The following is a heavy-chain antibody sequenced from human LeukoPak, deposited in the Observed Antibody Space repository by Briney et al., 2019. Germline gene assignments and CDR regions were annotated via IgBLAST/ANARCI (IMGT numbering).Heavy chain of an antibody. D-gene: IGHD1/OR15-1a*01. J-gene: IGHJ4*02. Sequence: GGSLRLSCAASGFTVSSKYMSWVRQAPGKGLEWVSVIYSGGSTYYADSVKGRFTISRDNSKNTLYLQMSSLRAEDTAVYYCVKDYNWNIFHYWGQGTLVTVSS. CDR1: GFTVSSKY. CDR2: IYSGGST. CDR3: VKDYNWNIFHY. V-gene: IGHV3-53*05.